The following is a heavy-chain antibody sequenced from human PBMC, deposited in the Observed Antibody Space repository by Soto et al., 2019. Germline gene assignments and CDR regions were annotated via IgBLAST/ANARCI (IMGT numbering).Heavy chain of an antibody. V-gene: IGHV3-30-3*01. CDR1: GFTFSSYA. Sequence: ALRLSCAASGFTFSSYAMHWVRQAPGKGLEWVAVISYDGSNKYYADSVKGRFTISRDNSKNTLYLQMNSLRAEDTAVYYCARAMYSSSWYFDYWGQGTLVTVSS. CDR2: ISYDGSNK. D-gene: IGHD6-13*01. CDR3: ARAMYSSSWYFDY. J-gene: IGHJ4*02.